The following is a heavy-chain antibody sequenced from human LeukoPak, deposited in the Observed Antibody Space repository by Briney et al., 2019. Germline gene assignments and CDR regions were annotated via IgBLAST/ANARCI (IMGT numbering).Heavy chain of an antibody. D-gene: IGHD3-10*01. V-gene: IGHV3-7*01. CDR3: ARDHLLWFGRLDDGGAFDI. Sequence: PGGSLRLSCAASGLTFSSYWMSWVRQAPGKGLEWVANIKQDGSEKYYVDSVKGRFTISRDNAKNSLYLQMNSLRAEDTAVYYCARDHLLWFGRLDDGGAFDIWGQGTMVTVSS. CDR1: GLTFSSYW. J-gene: IGHJ3*02. CDR2: IKQDGSEK.